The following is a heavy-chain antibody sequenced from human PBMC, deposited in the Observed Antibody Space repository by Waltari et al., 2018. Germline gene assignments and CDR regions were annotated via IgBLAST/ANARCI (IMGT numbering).Heavy chain of an antibody. CDR1: GFTVSSNY. V-gene: IGHV3-53*04. Sequence: EVQLVESGGGLVQPGGSLRLSCAASGFTVSSNYMSWVRQAPGKGLEGVSVIYSGCSTYYADSVNGRFTISRHNSKNTLYLQMNSLRAEDTAVYYCASGGNYGDYNAWGQGTLVTVSS. CDR2: IYSGCST. D-gene: IGHD4-17*01. CDR3: ASGGNYGDYNA. J-gene: IGHJ4*02.